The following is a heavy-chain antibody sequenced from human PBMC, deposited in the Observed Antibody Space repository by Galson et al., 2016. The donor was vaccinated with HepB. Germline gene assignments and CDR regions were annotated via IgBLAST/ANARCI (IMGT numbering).Heavy chain of an antibody. J-gene: IGHJ6*02. CDR3: VRGHAMDV. CDR2: ISSGSSTK. Sequence: SLRLSCAVSGFTSINYHMNWVRQAPGKGLEWVSYISSGSSTKYYADSVKGRFTISRDNAKNSLYLQMNSLRDEDTAVYYCVRGHAMDVWGQGTTVTVSS. CDR1: GFTSINYH. V-gene: IGHV3-48*02.